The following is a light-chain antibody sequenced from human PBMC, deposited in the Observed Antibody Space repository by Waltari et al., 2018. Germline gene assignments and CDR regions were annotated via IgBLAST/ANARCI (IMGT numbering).Light chain of an antibody. J-gene: IGLJ2*01. CDR3: QVWDGDSDHPV. V-gene: IGLV3-21*03. CDR1: DIRDKT. Sequence: YELTQPPSVSVAPGKTAKISCGGHDIRDKTVHWYQRKPGQAPVLVIYDDTVRPSGIPKRFSASDTATLTIARVEAGDEAVYYCQVWDGDSDHPVFGGGTKLTVL. CDR2: DDT.